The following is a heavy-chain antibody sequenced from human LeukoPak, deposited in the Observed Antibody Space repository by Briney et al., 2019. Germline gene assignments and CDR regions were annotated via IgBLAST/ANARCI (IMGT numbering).Heavy chain of an antibody. J-gene: IGHJ1*01. CDR1: GFTFRSNW. CDR3: ARDFFGWSSLGH. Sequence: GGSLRLSCAASGFTFRSNWMNWVRQAPGKGLEWVAHVQPDGSAKIYADSVKGRFTISRDNAKDSVYLQMNSLRVEDTAVYYCARDFFGWSSLGHWGQGTLVIDSS. CDR2: VQPDGSAK. V-gene: IGHV3-7*01. D-gene: IGHD6-19*01.